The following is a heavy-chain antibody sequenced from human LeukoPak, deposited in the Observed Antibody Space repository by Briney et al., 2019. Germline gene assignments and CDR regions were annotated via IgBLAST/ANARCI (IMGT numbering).Heavy chain of an antibody. V-gene: IGHV3-53*01. CDR3: ETSPKEFEVLKY. D-gene: IGHD3-10*01. CDR1: GFTVSSNY. J-gene: IGHJ4*02. CDR2: IYSGGST. Sequence: PGGSLRLSCAVSGFTVSSNYMSSVRQAPGKGLEWVSLIYSGGSTYYADSVKGRFTISRDNSKNTLYLQMNSLRAEDTAVYYCETSPKEFEVLKYWGQGTLVTVSS.